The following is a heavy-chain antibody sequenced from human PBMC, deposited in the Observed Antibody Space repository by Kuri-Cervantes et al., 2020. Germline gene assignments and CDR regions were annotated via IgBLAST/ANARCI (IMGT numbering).Heavy chain of an antibody. D-gene: IGHD3-9*01. CDR2: IYYSGST. Sequence: SETLSLTCTVSGGSISSSSYYWGWIRQPPGKGLEWIGSIYYSGSTYYNPSLKSRVTISVDTSKNQFPLKLSSVTAADTAVYYCARQTADYDILTGYYQTQNWFDPWGQGTLVTVSS. V-gene: IGHV4-39*01. J-gene: IGHJ5*02. CDR3: ARQTADYDILTGYYQTQNWFDP. CDR1: GGSISSSSYY.